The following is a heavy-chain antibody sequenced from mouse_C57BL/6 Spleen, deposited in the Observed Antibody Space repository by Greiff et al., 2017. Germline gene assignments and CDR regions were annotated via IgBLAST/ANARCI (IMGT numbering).Heavy chain of an antibody. CDR1: GYTFTSYT. Sequence: VQLQESGAELARPGASVKMSCKASGYTFTSYTMHWVKQRPGQGLEWIGYINPSSGYTKYNQKFKDKDTLTADKSSSTAYMQLSSLTSEDSAVYYCAREGPQGFAYWGQGTLVTVSA. CDR2: INPSSGYT. CDR3: AREGPQGFAY. V-gene: IGHV1-4*01. D-gene: IGHD3-2*02. J-gene: IGHJ3*01.